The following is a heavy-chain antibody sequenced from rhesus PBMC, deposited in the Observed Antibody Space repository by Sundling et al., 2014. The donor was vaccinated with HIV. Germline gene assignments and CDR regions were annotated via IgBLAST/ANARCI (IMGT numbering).Heavy chain of an antibody. CDR1: GGSVNYNSY. J-gene: IGHJ4*01. V-gene: IGHV4S9*01. D-gene: IGHD7-45*01. CDR2: VFGSSGST. CDR3: AIGGAWGDFDY. Sequence: QVQLQESGPGLVKTSETLSLTCAVSGGSVNYNSYWNWIRQPPGKGLEWVGNVFGSSGSTYYNPSLQSRVTVSKDTSKTQFSLKLRSVTAADTAVYYCAIGGAWGDFDYWGQGVLVTVSS.